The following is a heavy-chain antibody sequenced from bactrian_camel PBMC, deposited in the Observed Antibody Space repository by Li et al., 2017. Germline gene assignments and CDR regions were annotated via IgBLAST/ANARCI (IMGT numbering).Heavy chain of an antibody. D-gene: IGHD5*01. J-gene: IGHJ4*01. Sequence: HVQLVESGGGSVQAGGSLTLSCAASGYTVSSGCMGWFRQAPGKEREGVASIDNDARTNYASTYYANSVKGRFTISQDGARNFLYLLMNDLKPEDTAIYYCAADRLRCLRADGWPVPDYNYWGQGTQVTVS. V-gene: IGHV3S1*01. CDR1: GYTVSSGC. CDR3: AADRLRCLRADGWPVPDYNY. CDR2: IDNDARTNYAST.